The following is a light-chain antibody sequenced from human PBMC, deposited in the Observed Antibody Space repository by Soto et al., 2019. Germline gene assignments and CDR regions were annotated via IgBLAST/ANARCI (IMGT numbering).Light chain of an antibody. CDR1: RSDIGSYNY. CDR3: TSYTGSRSLVV. V-gene: IGLV2-14*01. CDR2: EVS. Sequence: QSALTQPVSVSASPGQSITISCTGTRSDIGSYNYVSWYRHHPGKAPQLMIYEVSHRPSGISHRFSGSKSGNTASLTISGLQAEDEGYYYCTSYTGSRSLVVFGGGTKLTVL. J-gene: IGLJ2*01.